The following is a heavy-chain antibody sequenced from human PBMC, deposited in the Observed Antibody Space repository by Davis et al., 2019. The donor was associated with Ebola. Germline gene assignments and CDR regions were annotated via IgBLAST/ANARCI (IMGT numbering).Heavy chain of an antibody. Sequence: PLETLSLTCAASGFTVSSNYMSWVRQAPGKGLEWVSVIYSGGSTYYADSVKGRFTISRDNAKNSLYLQMNSLRAEDTAVYYCARDRAAVVTPDAFDIWGQGTMVTVSS. J-gene: IGHJ3*02. V-gene: IGHV3-66*01. CDR2: IYSGGST. D-gene: IGHD4-23*01. CDR3: ARDRAAVVTPDAFDI. CDR1: GFTVSSNY.